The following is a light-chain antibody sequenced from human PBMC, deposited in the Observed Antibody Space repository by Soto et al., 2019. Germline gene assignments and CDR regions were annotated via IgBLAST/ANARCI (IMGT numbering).Light chain of an antibody. CDR3: SSYTSGSTFV. V-gene: IGLV2-14*01. CDR2: EVS. J-gene: IGLJ1*01. Sequence: QSALTQPASVSGSPGQSISISCTGSSSDVGSYNYVSWYQQHPGKAPKLLISEVSNRPSGVSNRFSGSKSDNTASLTISGLQAEDEADYYCSSYTSGSTFVFGNGTKLTVL. CDR1: SSDVGSYNY.